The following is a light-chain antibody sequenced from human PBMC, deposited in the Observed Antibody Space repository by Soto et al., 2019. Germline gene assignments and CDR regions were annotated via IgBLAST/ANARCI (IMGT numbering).Light chain of an antibody. Sequence: IQMTQSPSSLSASVRDRVTITCRASQGISNDLAWYQQKPGKVPKLLIYEASTLESGVPSRFSGSGSGTEFTLTVNSLQPDDFATYYCQQYNIYPYTFGQGTKLEIK. V-gene: IGKV1-13*02. CDR3: QQYNIYPYT. CDR1: QGISND. J-gene: IGKJ2*01. CDR2: EAS.